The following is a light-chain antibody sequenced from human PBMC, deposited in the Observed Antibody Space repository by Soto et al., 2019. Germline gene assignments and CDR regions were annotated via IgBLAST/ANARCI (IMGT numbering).Light chain of an antibody. J-gene: IGLJ1*01. CDR2: EAN. CDR3: CSYAGRDTYV. V-gene: IGLV2-23*01. Sequence: QSALTQPASVSGSPGQSITISCTGTSNHVGSYNLVSWYQQHPGKAPKLIIYEANKRPSGISNRFSGSESASLTISGLQPEDEADYYCCSYAGRDTYVFGTGTKVNVL. CDR1: SNHVGSYNL.